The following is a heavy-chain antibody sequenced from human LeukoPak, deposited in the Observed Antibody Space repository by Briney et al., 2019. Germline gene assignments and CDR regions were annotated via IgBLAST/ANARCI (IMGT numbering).Heavy chain of an antibody. CDR1: GGSVSSYY. CDR3: ARARYANAWYAFDI. V-gene: IGHV4-59*02. D-gene: IGHD2-2*01. CDR2: LSHSGSS. Sequence: SETLSLTCTVSGGSVSSYYWSWIRRPPGRGLEWIAYLSHSGSSDSNPSLTSRATTLVDTSKNQFSLKLTAVTAADTAVYYCARARYANAWYAFDIWGHGTMVTVSS. J-gene: IGHJ3*02.